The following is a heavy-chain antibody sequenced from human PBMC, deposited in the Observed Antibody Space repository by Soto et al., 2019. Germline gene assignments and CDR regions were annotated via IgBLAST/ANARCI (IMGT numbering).Heavy chain of an antibody. D-gene: IGHD6-25*01. J-gene: IGHJ6*01. Sequence: EVQLVESGGGLVQPGGSLRLSCAASGFTFRSYWMNWVRQVPGKGLVWVSRIDSDGSSTYYADSVKGRFTISRDNAKNTVYLQMNRLRTEDTGVYYCVSPVAAAGTHMYVSGLAGWGQGTTVTVSS. CDR1: GFTFRSYW. V-gene: IGHV3-74*01. CDR2: IDSDGSST. CDR3: VSPVAAAGTHMYVSGLAG.